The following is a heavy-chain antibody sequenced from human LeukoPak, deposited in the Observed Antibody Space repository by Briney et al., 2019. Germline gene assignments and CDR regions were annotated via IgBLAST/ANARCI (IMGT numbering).Heavy chain of an antibody. CDR3: ARANFLYCSSSTCLFDY. CDR2: INPNDGET. V-gene: IGHV1-2*02. CDR1: GYTFTDYY. Sequence: ASVNVSCKASGYTFTDYYMHWVRQAPGQGFEWMGWINPNDGETNYVQKFQGRVTMTRDTSISTAHMEVSRLRSDDTAVYYCARANFLYCSSSTCLFDYWGQGPLVTVSS. D-gene: IGHD2-2*01. J-gene: IGHJ4*02.